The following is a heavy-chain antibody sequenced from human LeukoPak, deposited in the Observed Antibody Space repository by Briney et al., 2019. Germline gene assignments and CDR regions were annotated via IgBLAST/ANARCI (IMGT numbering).Heavy chain of an antibody. CDR1: GFTFSSYG. CDR2: ISSNGGST. CDR3: ARDECSSTSCYTEYFQH. V-gene: IGHV3-64*01. Sequence: GGSLRLSCAASGFTFSSYGMHWVRQAPGKGLEYVSAISSNGGSTYYANSVKGRFTISRDNSKNTLYLQMGSLRAEDMAVYYCARDECSSTSCYTEYFQHWGQGTLVTVSS. J-gene: IGHJ1*01. D-gene: IGHD2-2*02.